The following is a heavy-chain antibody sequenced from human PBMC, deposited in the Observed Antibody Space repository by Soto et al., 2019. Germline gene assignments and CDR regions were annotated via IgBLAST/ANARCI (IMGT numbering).Heavy chain of an antibody. V-gene: IGHV1-3*01. J-gene: IGHJ4*02. CDR3: ARDRDDYSSGWYCDY. CDR2: INPGNGNT. CDR1: GYTFTSYA. D-gene: IGHD6-19*01. Sequence: ASVKVSCKASGYTFTSYAIHWVRQAPGQRLEWMGWINPGNGNTKYSLKFQGRVTISRDTSASTAYMELSSLRSEDTAVYYCARDRDDYSSGWYCDYWGQGTLVTVSS.